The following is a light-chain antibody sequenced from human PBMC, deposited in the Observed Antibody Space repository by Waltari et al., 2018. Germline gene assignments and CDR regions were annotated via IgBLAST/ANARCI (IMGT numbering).Light chain of an antibody. Sequence: DIQMTQSPSSLSASVGDTVTITCQASQDIGNNLNWYQQKPGKVPKLLIYRASSLQSEIPSRVSGSGSGTDFTLTISSLQPEDFATYYCQQGFSSPWTFGQGTKVEIK. CDR2: RAS. V-gene: IGKV1-39*01. CDR3: QQGFSSPWT. J-gene: IGKJ1*01. CDR1: QDIGNN.